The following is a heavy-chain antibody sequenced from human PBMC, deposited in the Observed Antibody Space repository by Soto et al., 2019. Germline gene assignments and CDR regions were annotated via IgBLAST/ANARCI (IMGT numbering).Heavy chain of an antibody. CDR3: ARQGYSGYENYYYGMDV. Sequence: GASVKVSYKASGGTFSSYAISWVRQAPGQGLEWMGGIIPIFGTANYAQKFQGRVTITADESTSTAYMELSSLRSEDTAVYYCARQGYSGYENYYYGMDVWGQGTTVTVSS. V-gene: IGHV1-69*13. D-gene: IGHD5-12*01. CDR1: GGTFSSYA. J-gene: IGHJ6*02. CDR2: IIPIFGTA.